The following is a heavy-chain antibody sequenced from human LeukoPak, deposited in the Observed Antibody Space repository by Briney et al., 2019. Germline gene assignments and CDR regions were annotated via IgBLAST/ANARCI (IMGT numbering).Heavy chain of an antibody. J-gene: IGHJ5*02. V-gene: IGHV4-39*07. CDR2: IYYSGST. CDR3: ARDLDCSGGSCYSGFDP. D-gene: IGHD2-15*01. Sequence: SETLSLTCTVSGGSIGRSSYYWGWIRQPPGKGLEWIGSIYYSGSTNYNSSLKSRVSISVDTSKDQFSLKLSSVTAADTAVYYCARDLDCSGGSCYSGFDPWGQGTLVTVSS. CDR1: GGSIGRSSYY.